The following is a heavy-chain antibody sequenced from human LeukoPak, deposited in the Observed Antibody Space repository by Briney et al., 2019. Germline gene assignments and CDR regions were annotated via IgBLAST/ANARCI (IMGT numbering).Heavy chain of an antibody. CDR1: GFTFSSYA. CDR2: ISGSGGTT. V-gene: IGHV3-23*01. J-gene: IGHJ4*02. Sequence: GGSLRLSCAASGFTFSSYAMSWVRQAPGKGLEWVSAISGSGGTTYYADSVKGRFTISRDTSKNTLYLQMNSLRAEDTAIYYCAKQAYDSPRTDFDYWGQGTLVTVSS. D-gene: IGHD3-22*01. CDR3: AKQAYDSPRTDFDY.